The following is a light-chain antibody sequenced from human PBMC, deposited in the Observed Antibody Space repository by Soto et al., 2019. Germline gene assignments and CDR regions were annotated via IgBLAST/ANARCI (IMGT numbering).Light chain of an antibody. CDR2: GAS. CDR1: QSVSSIY. CDR3: QRYGSSALT. Sequence: EIVLTQSPGTLSLSPGERATLSCRASQSVSSIYLAWYQQKPGQAPRLLIYGASSRPTGIPDRFSGSGSGTDFTLTISRLEPEDFAVYYCQRYGSSALTFGGGTKVDIK. V-gene: IGKV3-20*01. J-gene: IGKJ4*01.